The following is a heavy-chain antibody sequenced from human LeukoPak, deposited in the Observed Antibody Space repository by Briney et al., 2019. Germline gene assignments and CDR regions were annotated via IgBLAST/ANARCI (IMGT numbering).Heavy chain of an antibody. CDR2: IIPIFGTA. D-gene: IGHD3-3*01. V-gene: IGHV1-69*13. Sequence: SVKVSCKASGYTFTSYGISWVRQAPGQGLEWMGGIIPIFGTANYAQKFQGRVTITADESTSTAYMELSSLRSEDTAVYYCARLFGVVIIKYDLGYFDLWGRGTLVTVSS. J-gene: IGHJ2*01. CDR3: ARLFGVVIIKYDLGYFDL. CDR1: GYTFTSYG.